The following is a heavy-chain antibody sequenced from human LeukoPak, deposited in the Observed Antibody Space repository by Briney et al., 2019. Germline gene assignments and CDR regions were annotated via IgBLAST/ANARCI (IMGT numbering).Heavy chain of an antibody. D-gene: IGHD2-2*01. CDR2: MNPNSGNT. CDR3: ASGGPYCSSTSCRDV. J-gene: IGHJ6*02. V-gene: IGHV1-8*02. Sequence: ASVKVSCKASGGTFSSYAISWVRQATGQGLEWMGWMNPNSGNTGYAQKFQGRVTMTRNTSISTAYMELSSLRSEDTAVYYCASGGPYCSSTSCRDVWGQGTTVTVSS. CDR1: GGTFSSYA.